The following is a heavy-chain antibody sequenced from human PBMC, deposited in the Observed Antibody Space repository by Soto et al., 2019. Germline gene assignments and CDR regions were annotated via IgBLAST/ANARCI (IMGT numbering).Heavy chain of an antibody. CDR3: ARSVLIGGVTRHFDD. D-gene: IGHD3-16*01. Sequence: GGSLRLSCAASGFTFSSYSMNWGRQTPGKGLEWVSVISGDGHSIVYADSVKGRFTFSRDNSKNTLYLQMNSLGAADTAIYSCARSVLIGGVTRHFDDWGQGTLVTVSS. J-gene: IGHJ4*02. CDR2: ISGDGHSI. V-gene: IGHV3-23*01. CDR1: GFTFSSYS.